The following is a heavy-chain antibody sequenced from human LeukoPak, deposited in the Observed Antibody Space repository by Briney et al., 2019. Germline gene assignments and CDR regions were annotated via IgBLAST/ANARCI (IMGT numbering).Heavy chain of an antibody. CDR1: AYTFTVYY. Sequence: GASVKVSFKSSAYTFTVYYMHWVRQAPGQGLEWMGWINPNSGGTNYAQKFQGRVTMTRDTSISTAYMELSRLRSDDTAVYYCARSRSQLLSIQHWGQGTLVTVSS. D-gene: IGHD2-2*01. CDR2: INPNSGGT. CDR3: ARSRSQLLSIQH. V-gene: IGHV1-2*02. J-gene: IGHJ1*01.